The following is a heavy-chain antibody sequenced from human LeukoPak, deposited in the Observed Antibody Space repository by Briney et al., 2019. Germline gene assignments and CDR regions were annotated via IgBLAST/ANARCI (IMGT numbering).Heavy chain of an antibody. V-gene: IGHV3-20*03. D-gene: IGHD2/OR15-2a*01. CDR3: ARVFYDLPHYFDY. CDR1: GFTFDNSG. CDR2: INWNGSST. J-gene: IGHJ4*02. Sequence: GGSLRLSLSPSGFTFDNSGMSWARQPPGKGREWVSGINWNGSSTGYADSVKGRFTISRDNAKTSLYLQMNSLRAEDTALYYCARVFYDLPHYFDYWGQGTLVTVSS.